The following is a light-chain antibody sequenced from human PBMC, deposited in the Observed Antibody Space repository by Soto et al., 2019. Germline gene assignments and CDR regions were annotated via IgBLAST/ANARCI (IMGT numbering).Light chain of an antibody. J-gene: IGLJ2*01. Sequence: QSVLTQPASLSGSPGQSLTISCTGTSSAVGSYSLVSWYQQHPGQAPKLLIYEGTKRPSGVSTRFSGSKTGNTASLTISGLQAGDEADYYCCSYAGSSTFVFGGGTNLTGL. CDR3: CSYAGSSTFV. V-gene: IGLV2-23*03. CDR1: SSAVGSYSL. CDR2: EGT.